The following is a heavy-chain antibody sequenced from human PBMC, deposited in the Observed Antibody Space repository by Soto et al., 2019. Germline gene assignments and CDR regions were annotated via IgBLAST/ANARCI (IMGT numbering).Heavy chain of an antibody. J-gene: IGHJ6*02. V-gene: IGHV1-69*13. CDR2: IIPIFGTA. D-gene: IGHD6-6*01. Sequence: SVKVSCKASGGTFSSYAISWVRQAPGQGLEWMGGIIPIFGTANYAQKFQGRVTITADESTSTAYMELSSLRSEDTAVYYCARLVRPPRSFYYYYYGMDVWGQGTTVTVSS. CDR1: GGTFSSYA. CDR3: ARLVRPPRSFYYYYYGMDV.